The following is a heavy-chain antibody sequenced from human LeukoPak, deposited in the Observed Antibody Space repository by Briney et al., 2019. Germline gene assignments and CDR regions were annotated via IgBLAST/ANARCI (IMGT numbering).Heavy chain of an antibody. CDR1: GYTLTSYG. V-gene: IGHV1-18*01. J-gene: IGHJ6*03. Sequence: PSASVKVSCKASGYTLTSYGISWVRQAPGQGLEWMGWISAYNGNTRYAQKLQGRVTMTTDSSTSTAYMELRSLRSDDTAVYYCARGPIIDIVVIPAAADYYHMDVWGKGTTVTVSS. D-gene: IGHD2-2*01. CDR3: ARGPIIDIVVIPAAADYYHMDV. CDR2: ISAYNGNT.